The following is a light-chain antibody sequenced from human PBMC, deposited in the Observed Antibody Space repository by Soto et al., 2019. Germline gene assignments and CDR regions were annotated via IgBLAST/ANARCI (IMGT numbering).Light chain of an antibody. V-gene: IGLV2-11*01. CDR1: SIDGGYYIY. J-gene: IGLJ3*02. CDR2: DVI. CDR3: CSYEGSYTWV. Sequence: QSVLTQPRSVSGSPGQSVTISSTGTSIDGGYYIYVSWYQQHPGKAPKLMIYDVIKRPYGVPDRFSGSKSGNKASLTISGLHAEDKDDYYCCSYEGSYTWVFGGGTKLTVL.